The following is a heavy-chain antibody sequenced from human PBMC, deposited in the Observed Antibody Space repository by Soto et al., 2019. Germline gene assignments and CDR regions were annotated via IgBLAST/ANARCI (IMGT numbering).Heavy chain of an antibody. Sequence: SETLSLTCAVSGGSISSSNWWSWVRQPPGKGLEWIGEIYHSGSTNYNPSLKSRVTISVDKSKNQFSLKLSSVTAADTAVYYCARDLGQQQLDYYYGMDVWGQGTTVTVSS. V-gene: IGHV4-4*02. CDR1: GGSISSSNW. J-gene: IGHJ6*02. D-gene: IGHD6-13*01. CDR3: ARDLGQQQLDYYYGMDV. CDR2: IYHSGST.